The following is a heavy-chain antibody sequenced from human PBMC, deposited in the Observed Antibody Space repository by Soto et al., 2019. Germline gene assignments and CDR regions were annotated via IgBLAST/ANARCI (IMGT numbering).Heavy chain of an antibody. J-gene: IGHJ3*02. D-gene: IGHD3-10*01. CDR2: TIPVFNTA. V-gene: IGHV1-69*06. CDR3: ARGVYGSGNYYTGPSDFDI. Sequence: QVQLEQSGAEVKKPGSSVKISCTASGGTLSDHVVSWLRQAPGLGLEWVGGTIPVFNTANYAPKFQGRVTITADKSTNIAYMELGRLRSDDTAFYYCARGVYGSGNYYTGPSDFDICGQGTLVIGSS. CDR1: GGTLSDHV.